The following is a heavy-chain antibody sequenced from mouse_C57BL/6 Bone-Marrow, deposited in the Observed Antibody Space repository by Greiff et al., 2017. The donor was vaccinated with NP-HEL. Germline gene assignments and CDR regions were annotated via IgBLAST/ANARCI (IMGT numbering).Heavy chain of an antibody. J-gene: IGHJ3*01. CDR2: IRNKANGYTT. CDR1: GFTFTDYY. CDR3: ARNLYPTWFAY. Sequence: EVKLMESGGGLVQPGGSLSLSCAASGFTFTDYYMSWVRQPPGKALEWLGFIRNKANGYTTEYSASVKGRFTISRDNSQSILYLQMNALRAEDSATYYCARNLYPTWFAYWGQGTLVTVSA. V-gene: IGHV7-3*01.